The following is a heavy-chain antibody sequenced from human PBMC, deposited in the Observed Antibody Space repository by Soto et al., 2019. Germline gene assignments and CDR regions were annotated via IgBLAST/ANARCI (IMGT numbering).Heavy chain of an antibody. CDR2: ISSSSSYI. J-gene: IGHJ5*02. Sequence: GSLRLSCAASGFTFSSYSMNWVRQAPGKGLEWVSSISSSSSYIYYADSVKGRFTISRDNAKNSLYLQMNSLRAEDTAVYYCAPTVDIVATIQSWFDPWGQGTLVTVSS. CDR3: APTVDIVATIQSWFDP. V-gene: IGHV3-21*01. CDR1: GFTFSSYS. D-gene: IGHD5-12*01.